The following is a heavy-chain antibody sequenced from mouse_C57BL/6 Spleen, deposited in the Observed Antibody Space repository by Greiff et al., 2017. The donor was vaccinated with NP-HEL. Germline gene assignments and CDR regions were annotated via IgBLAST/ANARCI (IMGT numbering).Heavy chain of an antibody. Sequence: QVQLQQPGTELVKPGASVKLSCKASGYTFTSYWMHWVKQRPGQGLEWIGNINPRNGGTNYNEKFKSKATLTVDKSSSTAYMQLSSLTSEDSAFFYCARGMVVAGWFAYWGQGTLVTVSA. V-gene: IGHV1-53*01. J-gene: IGHJ3*01. CDR1: GYTFTSYW. CDR2: INPRNGGT. CDR3: ARGMVVAGWFAY. D-gene: IGHD1-1*02.